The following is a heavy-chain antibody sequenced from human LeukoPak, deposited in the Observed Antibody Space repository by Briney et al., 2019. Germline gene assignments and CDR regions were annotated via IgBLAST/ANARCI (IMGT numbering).Heavy chain of an antibody. V-gene: IGHV4-34*01. CDR1: SGSFSGYY. J-gene: IGHJ5*02. Sequence: PSETLSLTCAVYSGSFSGYYWSWIRQPPGKGLEWIGEINHSGSTNYNPSLKSRVTISVDTSKNQFSLKLSSVTAADTAVYYCAREPHYDFWSGYVLDPWGQGTLVTVSS. D-gene: IGHD3-3*01. CDR3: AREPHYDFWSGYVLDP. CDR2: INHSGST.